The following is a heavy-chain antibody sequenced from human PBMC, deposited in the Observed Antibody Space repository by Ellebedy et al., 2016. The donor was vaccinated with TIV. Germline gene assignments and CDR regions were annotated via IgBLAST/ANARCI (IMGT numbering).Heavy chain of an antibody. J-gene: IGHJ4*02. CDR3: AKTYYSDSSGYYPFDY. V-gene: IGHV3-23*01. Sequence: PGGSLRLSCAASGFTFTSYAMSCVRQAPGKGLEWVSTISGSGVSTYYADSVKGRFTISRDNSKNTLYLQMNSLRAEDTAVYYCAKTYYSDSSGYYPFDYWGQGTLVTVSS. CDR1: GFTFTSYA. D-gene: IGHD3-22*01. CDR2: ISGSGVST.